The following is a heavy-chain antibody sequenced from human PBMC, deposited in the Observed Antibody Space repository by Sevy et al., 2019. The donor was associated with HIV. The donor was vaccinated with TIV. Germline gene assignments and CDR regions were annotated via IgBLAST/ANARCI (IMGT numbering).Heavy chain of an antibody. D-gene: IGHD6-19*01. J-gene: IGHJ6*02. CDR3: AREGSGWYHYYGTDV. Sequence: GGSLRLSCAASGFTFSNYAIHWVRQAPGKGLEWVAVISYDATNKDYADSVKGRFTISGDNSKNTLYMQVNSLRAEDTAVYYCAREGSGWYHYYGTDVWGQGTTVTVSS. CDR2: ISYDATNK. CDR1: GFTFSNYA. V-gene: IGHV3-30-3*01.